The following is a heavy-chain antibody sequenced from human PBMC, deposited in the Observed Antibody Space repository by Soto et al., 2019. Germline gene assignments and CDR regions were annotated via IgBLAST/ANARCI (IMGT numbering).Heavy chain of an antibody. CDR2: ISGSCSST. J-gene: IGHJ4*02. CDR1: GFTFSSYA. V-gene: IGHV3-23*01. Sequence: GSLRLSCAASGFTFSSYAMSWVRQAPGKGLEWVSAISGSCSSTYYADSVKGRFTISRDNSKNTLYLQMNSLRAEDTAVYYCAKPDVLRIAAATRFDYWGQGTLVTVSS. CDR3: AKPDVLRIAAATRFDY. D-gene: IGHD6-13*01.